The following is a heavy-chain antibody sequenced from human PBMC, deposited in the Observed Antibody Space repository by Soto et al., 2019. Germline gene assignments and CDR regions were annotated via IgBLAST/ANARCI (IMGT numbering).Heavy chain of an antibody. V-gene: IGHV3-74*01. J-gene: IGHJ4*02. CDR3: AREDYCSSTSCYGPPDY. D-gene: IGHD2-2*01. CDR1: GFTFSSYW. Sequence: GGSLRLSCAASGFTFSSYWMHWVRQAPGKGLVWVSRINSDGSSTSYADSVKGRFTISRDNAKNTLYLQMNSLRAEDTAVYYCAREDYCSSTSCYGPPDYWGQGTLVTVSS. CDR2: INSDGSST.